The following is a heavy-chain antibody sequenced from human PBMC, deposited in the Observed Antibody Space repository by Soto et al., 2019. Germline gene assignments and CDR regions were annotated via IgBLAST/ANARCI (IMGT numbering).Heavy chain of an antibody. CDR2: IIPVFGTT. J-gene: IGHJ4*02. CDR3: SISNSYGRGDF. Sequence: QVQLVQSGAEVKKPGSSVRVSCKASGGTLNSYTISWVRQAPGQGLEWMGGIIPVFGTTDYAQKFQGRVTITADQYTGTAYLDLFSLRSEEKAIYYCSISNSYGRGDFWGQGTLVTVSS. V-gene: IGHV1-69*01. CDR1: GGTLNSYT. D-gene: IGHD4-17*01.